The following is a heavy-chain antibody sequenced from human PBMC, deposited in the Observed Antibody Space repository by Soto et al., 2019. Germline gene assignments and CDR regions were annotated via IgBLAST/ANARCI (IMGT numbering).Heavy chain of an antibody. J-gene: IGHJ5*02. D-gene: IGHD3-10*01. V-gene: IGHV1-18*01. CDR2: ISPYNGNT. CDR1: GYTFTSYG. CDR3: ARDRHYASGGANWFDP. Sequence: QVQLVQSGAEVKNPGASVKVSCKASGYTFTSYGISWVRQAPGQGLEWMGWISPYNGNTNYAQKLQGRVTMTTDTSTSTAYMELRSLRSDDTSVYFCARDRHYASGGANWFDPWGQGTLVTVSS.